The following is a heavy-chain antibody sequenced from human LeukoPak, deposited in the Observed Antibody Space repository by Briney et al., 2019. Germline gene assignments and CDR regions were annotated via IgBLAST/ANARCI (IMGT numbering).Heavy chain of an antibody. CDR2: ISSSSSYI. CDR1: GFTFSSYS. D-gene: IGHD6-6*01. J-gene: IGHJ4*02. V-gene: IGHV3-21*01. CDR3: ARVIAAMARGANYFDY. Sequence: GGSLRLSCAASGFTFSSYSMNWVRQAPGKGLEWVSSISSSSSYIYYADSVKGRFTISRDNAKNSLYLQMNSLRAEDTAVYYCARVIAAMARGANYFDYWGQGTLVTVSS.